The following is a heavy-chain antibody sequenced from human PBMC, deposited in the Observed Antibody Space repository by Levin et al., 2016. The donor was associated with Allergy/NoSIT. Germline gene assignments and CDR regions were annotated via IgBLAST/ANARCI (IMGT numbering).Heavy chain of an antibody. CDR1: GFTFGSSA. Sequence: SVKVSCKASGFTFGSSAVHWVRQARGQGLEWIGWIVVGSDNTNYAQKFQGRLTITRDMSTNTAYMELSSLGSDDTAVYYCAAEQRLPSYYFDYWGQGTLVTVSS. V-gene: IGHV1-58*01. CDR3: AAEQRLPSYYFDY. CDR2: IVVGSDNT. D-gene: IGHD2-21*02. J-gene: IGHJ4*02.